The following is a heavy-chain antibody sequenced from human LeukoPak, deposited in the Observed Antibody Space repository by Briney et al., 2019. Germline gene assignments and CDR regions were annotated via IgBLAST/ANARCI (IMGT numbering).Heavy chain of an antibody. J-gene: IGHJ4*02. V-gene: IGHV3-30*02. CDR3: AKDLRRVNSPDY. Sequence: PGGSLRLSCEASEFTFSYYGMHWVRQAPGKGPEWVAFIRYDGSDKYDGSDKYYADSVKGRFTISRDNSKNTLYLQMNSLRAEDTAVYYCAKDLRRVNSPDYWGQGTLVTVSS. D-gene: IGHD3-10*01. CDR1: EFTFSYYG. CDR2: IRYDGSDKYDGSDK.